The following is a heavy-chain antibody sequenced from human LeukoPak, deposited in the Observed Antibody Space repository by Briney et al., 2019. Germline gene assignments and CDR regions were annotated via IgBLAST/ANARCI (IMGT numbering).Heavy chain of an antibody. CDR3: ARRSYPIAVAGTRGDAFDI. Sequence: ASVKVSCKASGYTFTGYCMHWVRQAPGQGLEWMGWINPNSGGTNYAQKFQGRVTMTRDTSISTAYMELSRLRSDDTAVYYCARRSYPIAVAGTRGDAFDIWGQGTMVTVSS. J-gene: IGHJ3*02. CDR2: INPNSGGT. CDR1: GYTFTGYC. V-gene: IGHV1-2*02. D-gene: IGHD6-19*01.